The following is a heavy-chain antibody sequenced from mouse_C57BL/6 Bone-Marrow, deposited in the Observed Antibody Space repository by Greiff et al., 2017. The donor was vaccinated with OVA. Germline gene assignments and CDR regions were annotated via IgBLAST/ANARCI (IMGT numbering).Heavy chain of an antibody. CDR1: GYTFTSYG. J-gene: IGHJ1*03. D-gene: IGHD1-1*01. Sequence: QVQLQQSGAELARPGASVKLSCKASGYTFTSYGISWVKQRTGQGLEWIGEIYPRSGNTYYNEKFKGKATLTADKSSSTAYMELRSLTSEDSAVYFGARAAYYDSSSYGWYFDVWGTGTTVTVSS. CDR2: IYPRSGNT. CDR3: ARAAYYDSSSYGWYFDV. V-gene: IGHV1-81*01.